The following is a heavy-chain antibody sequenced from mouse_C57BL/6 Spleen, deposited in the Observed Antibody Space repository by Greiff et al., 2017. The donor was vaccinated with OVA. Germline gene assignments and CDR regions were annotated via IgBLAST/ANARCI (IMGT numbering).Heavy chain of an antibody. CDR2: IDPSDSYT. CDR3: ARRAHYCSSSYFDY. J-gene: IGHJ2*01. CDR1: GYTFTSYW. D-gene: IGHD1-1*01. V-gene: IGHV1-69*01. Sequence: QVQLKQPGAELVMPGASVKLSCKASGYTFTSYWMHWVKQRPGQGLEWIGEIDPSDSYTNYNQKFKGKSTLTVDKSSSTAYMQLSSLTSEDSAVYYCARRAHYCSSSYFDYWGQGTTLTVSS.